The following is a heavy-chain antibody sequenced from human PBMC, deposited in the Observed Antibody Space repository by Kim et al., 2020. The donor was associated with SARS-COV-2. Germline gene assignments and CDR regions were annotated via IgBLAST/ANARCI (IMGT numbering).Heavy chain of an antibody. J-gene: IGHJ5*02. V-gene: IGHV4-39*07. CDR3: ARETRIPSEFWFDP. CDR1: GGSISSSSYY. CDR2: IYYSGST. D-gene: IGHD5-18*01. Sequence: SETLSLTCTVSGGSISSSSYYWGWIRQPPGKGLEWIGSIYYSGSTYYNPSLKSRVTISVDTSKNQFSLKLSSVTAADTAVYYCARETRIPSEFWFDPWGQGTLVTASS.